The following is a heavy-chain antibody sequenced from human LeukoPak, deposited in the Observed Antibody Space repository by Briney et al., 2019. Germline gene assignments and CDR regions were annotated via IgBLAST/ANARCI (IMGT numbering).Heavy chain of an antibody. J-gene: IGHJ3*02. CDR1: GFAFSSYA. D-gene: IGHD2/OR15-2a*01. CDR2: ISGSGGST. Sequence: GGSLRLSCAASGFAFSSYAMSWVRQAPGRGLERVSAISGSGGSTYYADSVKGRFTISRDNSKNTLYLQMNSLRAEDTAVYYCAKVSGDAFDIWGQGTMVTASS. V-gene: IGHV3-23*01. CDR3: AKVSGDAFDI.